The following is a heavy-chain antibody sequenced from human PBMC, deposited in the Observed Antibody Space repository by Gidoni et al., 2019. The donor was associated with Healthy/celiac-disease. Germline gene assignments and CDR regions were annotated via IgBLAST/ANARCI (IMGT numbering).Heavy chain of an antibody. CDR3: AKVADGADTAMVTGYYFDY. J-gene: IGHJ4*02. D-gene: IGHD5-18*01. Sequence: EVQLLESGGGLIQPGGSLRLSFAASGFTFIRYALRWVRQAPGKVLEWESAIRGSGGSTYYAEPVKGRFTISRDNSKNTLYLKMNSLRAEDTDVYYCAKVADGADTAMVTGYYFDYWGQGTLVTVSS. CDR2: IRGSGGST. CDR1: GFTFIRYA. V-gene: IGHV3-23*01.